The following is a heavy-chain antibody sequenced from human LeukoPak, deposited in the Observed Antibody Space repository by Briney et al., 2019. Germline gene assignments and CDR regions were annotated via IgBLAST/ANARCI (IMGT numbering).Heavy chain of an antibody. CDR1: GYTFTGYY. J-gene: IGHJ4*02. CDR2: INPSGGST. Sequence: ASVKVSCKASGYTFTGYYMHWVRQAPGQGLEWMGIINPSGGSTSYAQKFQGRVTMTRDTSTSTVYMELSSLRSEDTAVYYCARDLLGWLLPDYWGQGTLVTASS. CDR3: ARDLLGWLLPDY. V-gene: IGHV1-46*01. D-gene: IGHD4-23*01.